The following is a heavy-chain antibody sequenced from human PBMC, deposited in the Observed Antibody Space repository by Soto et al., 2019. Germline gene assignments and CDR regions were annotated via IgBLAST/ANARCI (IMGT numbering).Heavy chain of an antibody. CDR1: GFTFSSYA. CDR2: ISYDGSNK. J-gene: IGHJ4*02. Sequence: GGSLRLSCAASGFTFSSYAMHWVRQAPGKGLEWVAVISYDGSNKYYADSVKGRFTISRDNSKNTLYLQMNSLRAEDTAVYYCARGLDTAMVTWFDYWGQGTLVTVSS. D-gene: IGHD5-18*01. CDR3: ARGLDTAMVTWFDY. V-gene: IGHV3-30-3*01.